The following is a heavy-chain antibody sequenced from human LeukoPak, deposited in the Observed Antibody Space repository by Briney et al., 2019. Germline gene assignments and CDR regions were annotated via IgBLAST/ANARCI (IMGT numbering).Heavy chain of an antibody. V-gene: IGHV3-48*01. CDR1: GFTFSSYS. CDR3: VKERYGGTDRLFDY. Sequence: PGGSLRLSCAASGFTFSSYSMNWVRQAPGKGLEWVSYISSSSNTIFYADSVKGRFTISRDNAKNSLYLQMNSLRAEDTAVYYCVKERYGGTDRLFDYWGQGTLVTVSS. J-gene: IGHJ4*02. D-gene: IGHD4-23*01. CDR2: ISSSSNTI.